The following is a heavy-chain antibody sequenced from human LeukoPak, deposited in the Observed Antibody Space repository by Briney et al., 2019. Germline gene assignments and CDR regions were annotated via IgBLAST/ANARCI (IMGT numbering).Heavy chain of an antibody. J-gene: IGHJ4*02. CDR3: ARDSSGYYYSY. V-gene: IGHV4-31*03. CDR1: GGSISSGNYY. Sequence: SQTLSLTCTVSGGSISSGNYYWNWIRQHPGKGLEWIGYIYYSGSTYFNPSLKSRVTISVDTSKNQFSLKLSSVTAADTAVYYCARDSSGYYYSYWGQGTLVTVSS. CDR2: IYYSGST. D-gene: IGHD3-22*01.